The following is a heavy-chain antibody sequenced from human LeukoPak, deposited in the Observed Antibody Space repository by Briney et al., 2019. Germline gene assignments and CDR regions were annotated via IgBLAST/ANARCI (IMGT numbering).Heavy chain of an antibody. CDR2: IYHSGST. CDR1: GGSISSGGYS. D-gene: IGHD4-17*01. Sequence: TSETLSLTCTVSGGSISSGGYSWSWIRQPPGKGLEWIGYIYHSGSTYYNPSLKSRVTISVDRSKNQFSLKLSSVTAADTAVYYCARAPGYGGNSAFDYWGQGTLVTVSS. V-gene: IGHV4-30-2*01. CDR3: ARAPGYGGNSAFDY. J-gene: IGHJ4*02.